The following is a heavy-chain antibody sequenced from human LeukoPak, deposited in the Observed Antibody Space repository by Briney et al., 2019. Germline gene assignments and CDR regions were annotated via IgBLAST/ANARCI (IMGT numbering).Heavy chain of an antibody. CDR1: GGSISSSSYY. V-gene: IGHV4-39*07. CDR2: IYYSGST. Sequence: SETLSLTCAGSGGSISSSSYYWGWIRQPPGKGREWIGSIYYSGSTYYNPPLKSRVTISVDTSKNQFSLKLSSVTAADTAVYYCARATVAYYYYMDVWGKGTTVTVSS. CDR3: ARATVAYYYYMDV. J-gene: IGHJ6*03. D-gene: IGHD4-23*01.